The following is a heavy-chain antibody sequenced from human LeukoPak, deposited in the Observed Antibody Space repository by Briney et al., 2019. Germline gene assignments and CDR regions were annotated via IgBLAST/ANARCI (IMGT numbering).Heavy chain of an antibody. CDR2: IKSRTNGGTT. J-gene: IGHJ4*02. V-gene: IGHV3-15*01. Sequence: PVGSLRLSCAASQVTFSSAWMTWVRQIPGKGLEWVGHIKSRTNGGTTDYAAPVKGRFTVSRDDSKNTVYLQMNSLKTEDSAVYFCATEFYSNGYNFGGRGTLVTVSS. D-gene: IGHD5-24*01. CDR1: QVTFSSAW. CDR3: ATEFYSNGYNF.